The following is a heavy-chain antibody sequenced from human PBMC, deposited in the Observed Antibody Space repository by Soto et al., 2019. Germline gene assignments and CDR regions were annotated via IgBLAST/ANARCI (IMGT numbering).Heavy chain of an antibody. CDR2: IIPIFGTA. CDR1: GGTFSSYA. D-gene: IGHD6-13*01. J-gene: IGHJ6*02. Sequence: QVQLVQSGAEVKKPGSSVKVSCKASGGTFSSYAISWVRQAPGQGLEWMGGIIPIFGTANYAQKFQGRVTITADESTSTAYMELSSLRSEDTAVYYCARVIGDRSSWHKYYYFYGMDVWGQGTTVTVSS. V-gene: IGHV1-69*01. CDR3: ARVIGDRSSWHKYYYFYGMDV.